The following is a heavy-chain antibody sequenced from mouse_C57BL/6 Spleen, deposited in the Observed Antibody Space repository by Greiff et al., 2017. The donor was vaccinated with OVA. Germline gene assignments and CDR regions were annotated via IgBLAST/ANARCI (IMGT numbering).Heavy chain of an antibody. V-gene: IGHV5-16*01. Sequence: EVQVVESEGGLVQPGSSMKLSCTASGFTFSDYYMAWVRQVPEKGLEWVANINYDGSSTYYLDSLKSRFIISRDNAKNILYLQMSSLKSEDTATYYCARVLGSSHYFDYWGQGTTLTVSS. CDR1: GFTFSDYY. CDR2: INYDGSST. CDR3: ARVLGSSHYFDY. D-gene: IGHD1-1*01. J-gene: IGHJ2*01.